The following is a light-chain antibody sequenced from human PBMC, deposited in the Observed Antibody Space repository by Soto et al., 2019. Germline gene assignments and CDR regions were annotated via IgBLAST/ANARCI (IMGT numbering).Light chain of an antibody. CDR1: QSVSSN. CDR3: QQYGSSPEWT. CDR2: AAS. Sequence: EIVMTQSPATLSVSPGERATLSCRASQSVSSNLAWYQHKPGQAPRLLIYAASSRATGIPDRFSGSGSGTDFTLTISRLEPEDFAVYYCQQYGSSPEWTFGQGTKVDI. V-gene: IGKV3-20*01. J-gene: IGKJ1*01.